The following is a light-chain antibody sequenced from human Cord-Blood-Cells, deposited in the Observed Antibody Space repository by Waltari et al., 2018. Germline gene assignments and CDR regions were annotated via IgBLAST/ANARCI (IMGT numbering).Light chain of an antibody. J-gene: IGKJ1*01. CDR1: QSVSSY. Sequence: EIVLTQSPATLSLSQGERANLSCRASQSVSSYLAWYQQKPGQAPRLLIYDASNRATGIPARFSGSGSGTDFTLTISSLEPEDFAVYYCQQRSNWPWTFGQGTKVEIK. V-gene: IGKV3-11*01. CDR3: QQRSNWPWT. CDR2: DAS.